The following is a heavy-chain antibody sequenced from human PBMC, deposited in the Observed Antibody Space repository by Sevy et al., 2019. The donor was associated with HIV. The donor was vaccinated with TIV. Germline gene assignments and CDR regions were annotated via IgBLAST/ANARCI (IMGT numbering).Heavy chain of an antibody. CDR2: MSPKTGAT. D-gene: IGHD3-3*01. CDR3: ARGGNGDFWSYEYYYYGMDV. Sequence: ASVKVSCEVSGYSFDSYDINWVRQATGQGLEWMGWMSPKTGATGFAQKFKGRVTMTRNTSISTAYMELSSLTNEDTAVYYCARGGNGDFWSYEYYYYGMDVWGQGTTVTVSS. J-gene: IGHJ6*02. CDR1: GYSFDSYD. V-gene: IGHV1-8*01.